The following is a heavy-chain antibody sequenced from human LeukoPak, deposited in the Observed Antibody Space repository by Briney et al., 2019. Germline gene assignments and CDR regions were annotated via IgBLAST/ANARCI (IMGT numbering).Heavy chain of an antibody. D-gene: IGHD5-24*01. V-gene: IGHV3-49*04. Sequence: GGSLRLSCTASGFTFGDYAMSWVRQAPGKGLEWVGFIRSKAYGGTTEYAASVKGRFTISRDDSKSIAYLQMNSLKTEDTAVYYCTRDGYNPPSYWGQGTLVTVSS. J-gene: IGHJ4*02. CDR1: GFTFGDYA. CDR3: TRDGYNPPSY. CDR2: IRSKAYGGTT.